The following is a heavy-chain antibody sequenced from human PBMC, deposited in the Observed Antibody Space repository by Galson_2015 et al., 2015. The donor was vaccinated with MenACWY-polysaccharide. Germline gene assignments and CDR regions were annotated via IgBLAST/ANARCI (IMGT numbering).Heavy chain of an antibody. CDR2: IYHDGRT. V-gene: IGHV4-4*02. CDR3: AKRPIRASGGGLDV. J-gene: IGHJ6*02. Sequence: VRQPPGKGLEWIGEIYHDGRTAYIPSLKSRITVSLDKAKNQVSLRLISVTAADTAVYYCAKRPIRASGGGLDVWGQGTTVTVS. D-gene: IGHD3-10*01.